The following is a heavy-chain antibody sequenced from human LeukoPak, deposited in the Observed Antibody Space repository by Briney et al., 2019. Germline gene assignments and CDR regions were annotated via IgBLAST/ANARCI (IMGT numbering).Heavy chain of an antibody. J-gene: IGHJ4*02. CDR1: GYSFTNYW. CDR3: ARLQRIAGRPDFDY. V-gene: IGHV5-51*01. D-gene: IGHD6-6*01. CDR2: IYPGDSDT. Sequence: GESLKISCKGSGYSFTNYWIGWVRQMPGKGLEWMGIIYPGDSDTRYSPSFQGQVSISADESIDTAYLQWSSLKASDTAMYYCARLQRIAGRPDFDYWGQGTLVTVSS.